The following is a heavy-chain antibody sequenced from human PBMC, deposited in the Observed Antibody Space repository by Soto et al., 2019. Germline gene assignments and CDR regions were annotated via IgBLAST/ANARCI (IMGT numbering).Heavy chain of an antibody. D-gene: IGHD6-6*01. CDR2: IIPIFGTA. J-gene: IGHJ1*01. Sequence: ASVKVSCKASGGTFSSYAISWVRQAPGQGLEWMGGIIPIFGTANYAQKFQGRVTITADESTSTGYMELSSLRSEDTAVYYCASPGGISSSSAFGSNFQHWGQGTLVTVSS. CDR1: GGTFSSYA. V-gene: IGHV1-69*13. CDR3: ASPGGISSSSAFGSNFQH.